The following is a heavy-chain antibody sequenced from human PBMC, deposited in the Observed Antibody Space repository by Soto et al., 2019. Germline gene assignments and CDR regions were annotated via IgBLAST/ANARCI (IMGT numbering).Heavy chain of an antibody. Sequence: QITLKESGPPLVKPTQTLTLTCTFSGFSLSPRGVGVGWIRQPPGEALEWLALIFWNDDKPYTPSLKTRLTITKDTSKNQVALTMTNMAPVDTATYYCAYSSFALLQFHWLLKRFDHWGQGALVTVSS. J-gene: IGHJ4*02. CDR1: GFSLSPRGVG. D-gene: IGHD3-9*01. CDR2: IFWNDDK. V-gene: IGHV2-5*01. CDR3: AYSSFALLQFHWLLKRFDH.